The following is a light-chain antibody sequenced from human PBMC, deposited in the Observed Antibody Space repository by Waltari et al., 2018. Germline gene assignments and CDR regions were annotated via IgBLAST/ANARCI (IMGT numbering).Light chain of an antibody. Sequence: WDQQKPGQSPLLVIYQDSKRPSGIPERFSGSNSGNTATLTISGTQAMDEADYYCQAWDSCTNVVFGGGTKLTFL. CDR2: QDS. J-gene: IGLJ2*01. V-gene: IGLV3-1*01. CDR3: QAWDSCTNVV.